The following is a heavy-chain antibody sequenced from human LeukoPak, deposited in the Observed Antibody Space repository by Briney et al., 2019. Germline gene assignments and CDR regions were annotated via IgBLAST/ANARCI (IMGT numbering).Heavy chain of an antibody. J-gene: IGHJ4*02. CDR3: ARHPVTTNYFDY. D-gene: IGHD4-17*01. V-gene: IGHV4-61*02. Sequence: SETLSLTCTVSGGSISSGSYYWSWIRQPAGKGLEWIGRIYTSGSTNYNPSLKSRVTISVDTSKNQFSLKLSSVTAADTAVYYSARHPVTTNYFDYWGQGTLVTVSS. CDR2: IYTSGST. CDR1: GGSISSGSYY.